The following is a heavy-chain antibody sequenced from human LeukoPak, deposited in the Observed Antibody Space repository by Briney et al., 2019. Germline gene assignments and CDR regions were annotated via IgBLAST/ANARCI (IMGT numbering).Heavy chain of an antibody. CDR1: GGSISSYY. V-gene: IGHV4-59*01. CDR3: ARGVYIAAAQYGY. D-gene: IGHD6-13*01. J-gene: IGHJ4*02. CDR2: IYYSGTT. Sequence: SETLSLTCTVSGGSISSYYWSWIRQPPGKGLEWIGYIYYSGTTNYNPSLKSRVTISVDTSKHQFSLKLSSVTAADTAVYYCARGVYIAAAQYGYWGQGTLVTVSS.